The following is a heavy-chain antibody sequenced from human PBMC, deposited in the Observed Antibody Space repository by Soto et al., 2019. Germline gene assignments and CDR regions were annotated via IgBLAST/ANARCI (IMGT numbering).Heavy chain of an antibody. V-gene: IGHV3-53*01. D-gene: IGHD3-10*01. CDR1: GFTVSNNY. CDR2: IYSGGYT. J-gene: IGHJ4*02. CDR3: PPRGGGGGY. Sequence: EVQLVESGGGLIQPGGSLRLSCAVSGFTVSNNYMSWVRQAPGKGLEGVSVIYSGGYTAYGDSVKGRFTISRDNSKNTIYLKMKTRGPDDRVFFYGPPRGGGGGYGGQGTLVTVSS.